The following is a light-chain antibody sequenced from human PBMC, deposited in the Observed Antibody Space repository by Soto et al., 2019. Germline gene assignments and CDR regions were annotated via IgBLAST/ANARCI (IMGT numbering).Light chain of an antibody. CDR1: QSVSSL. CDR3: KQYNEWPIT. Sequence: EVVMTQSPATLSLSPGERATLSCRASQSVSSLLAWYQQKPGQAPRLLIYRASTRASGISGRFSGSGSGTEFTLTITSLQYEDFGVYYCKQYNEWPITFGQGTRMDIK. J-gene: IGKJ5*01. V-gene: IGKV3-15*01. CDR2: RAS.